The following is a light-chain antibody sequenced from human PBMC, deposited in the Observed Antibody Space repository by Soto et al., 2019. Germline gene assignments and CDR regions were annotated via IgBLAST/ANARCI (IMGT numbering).Light chain of an antibody. Sequence: QSVLTQPPSLSGAPGQNIIISCTGGGSNIGAGFDVHWYQQLPGTAPKLLIYGNTNRPSGVPDRFSGSKSGTSASLVITGLQAEDEAVYYCQSYDTGLSGPVVFGGGTNLTVL. CDR2: GNT. CDR1: GSNIGAGFD. V-gene: IGLV1-40*01. CDR3: QSYDTGLSGPVV. J-gene: IGLJ2*01.